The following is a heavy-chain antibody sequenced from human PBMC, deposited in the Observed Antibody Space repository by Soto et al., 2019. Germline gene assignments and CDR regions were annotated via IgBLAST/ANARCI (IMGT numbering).Heavy chain of an antibody. V-gene: IGHV3-21*01. CDR1: GFTFSSYS. CDR2: ISSSSSYI. CDR3: ARDLLWFGEFPTNWFDP. J-gene: IGHJ5*02. D-gene: IGHD3-10*01. Sequence: GSLRLSCAASGFTFSSYSMNWVRQAPGKGLEWVSSISSSSSYIYYADSVKGRFTISRDNAKNSLYLQMNSLRAEDTAVYYCARDLLWFGEFPTNWFDPWGQGTLVTVSS.